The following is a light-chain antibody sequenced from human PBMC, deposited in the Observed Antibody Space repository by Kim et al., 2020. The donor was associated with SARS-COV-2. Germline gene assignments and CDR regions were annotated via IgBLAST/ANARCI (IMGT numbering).Light chain of an antibody. CDR1: QSLSNNY. CDR2: ATS. Sequence: EVVLTQSPGTLSLSPGERATLSCRASQSLSNNYLAWYQQKPGQAPRLLIYATSARAAGIPDRFSGSASGTDFTLTISRLEPEDFAVYYCQHYDNSPLYTFGQGTKLEI. J-gene: IGKJ2*01. CDR3: QHYDNSPLYT. V-gene: IGKV3-20*01.